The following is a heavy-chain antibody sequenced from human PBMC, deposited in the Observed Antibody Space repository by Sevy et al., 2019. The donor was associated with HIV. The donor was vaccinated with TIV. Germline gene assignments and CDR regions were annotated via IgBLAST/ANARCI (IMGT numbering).Heavy chain of an antibody. V-gene: IGHV4-59*01. D-gene: IGHD1-1*01. CDR2: IYFTGNT. J-gene: IGHJ4*02. CDR1: GGSISSYF. CDR3: ARDSTTRPRVLDY. Sequence: SETLSLTCSVSGGSISSYFWTWVRQSPGKGLEWIGNIYFTGNTDYSPSLKSRVSLSLDTSKSQFSLRLNSVTAADTAVYYCARDSTTRPRVLDYWGQGTLVTVSS.